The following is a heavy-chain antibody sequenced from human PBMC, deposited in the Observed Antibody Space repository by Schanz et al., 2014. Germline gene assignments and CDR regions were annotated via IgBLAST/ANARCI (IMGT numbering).Heavy chain of an antibody. CDR1: GYDFHIYA. V-gene: IGHV1-18*01. D-gene: IGHD6-6*01. Sequence: QILLVQPGPEVKKPGASVTVSCKASGYDFHIYAYSWVRQAPGQGPEWIGWISAYNGNTNYTQKFQGRVTMTIDPYTSTAYMDLRSLRSDDTAVYYCARDQSPYTNSSDVRYFDYWGQGSLVTVSS. J-gene: IGHJ4*02. CDR3: ARDQSPYTNSSDVRYFDY. CDR2: ISAYNGNT.